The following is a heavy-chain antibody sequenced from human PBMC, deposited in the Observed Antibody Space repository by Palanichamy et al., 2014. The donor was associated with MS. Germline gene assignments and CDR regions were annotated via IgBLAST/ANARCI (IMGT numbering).Heavy chain of an antibody. V-gene: IGHV3-21*01. CDR2: ISSSSSYI. CDR3: ARYSGSYYFDY. J-gene: IGHJ4*02. CDR1: GFTFSSYS. Sequence: EVQLVESGGGLVKPGGSLRLSCAASGFTFSSYSMNWVHQAPGKGLEWVSSISSSSSYIYYADSVKGRFTISRDNAKNSLYLQMNSLRAEDTAVYYCARYSGSYYFDYWGQGTLVTVSS. D-gene: IGHD1-26*01.